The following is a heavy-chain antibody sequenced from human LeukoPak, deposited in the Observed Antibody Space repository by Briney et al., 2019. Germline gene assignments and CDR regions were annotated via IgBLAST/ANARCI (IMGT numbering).Heavy chain of an antibody. CDR3: ARRRAFDY. J-gene: IGHJ4*02. V-gene: IGHV4-34*01. CDR1: GGSFSGYY. CDR2: INHSGST. Sequence: KASETLSLTCAVYGGSFSGYYWSWIRQPPGKGLEWIGEINHSGSTDYNPSLKGRVTISVDTSKNQFSLNLSSVTAADTAVYYCARRRAFDYWGQGTLVTVSS.